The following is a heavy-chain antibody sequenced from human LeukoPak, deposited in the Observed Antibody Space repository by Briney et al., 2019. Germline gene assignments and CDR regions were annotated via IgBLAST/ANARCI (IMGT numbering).Heavy chain of an antibody. J-gene: IGHJ6*03. V-gene: IGHV1-2*02. CDR1: GNTFTDYY. CDR3: ARNQDTASYYYYYMDV. Sequence: ASVKVSCKASGNTFTDYYIHWVRQAPGQGLEWMGWINPNSGGTNYAQKFQGRVTMTRDTSFSTAYMELSRLRSDDTAVYYCARNQDTASYYYYYMDVWGKGTTVTVSS. D-gene: IGHD5-18*01. CDR2: INPNSGGT.